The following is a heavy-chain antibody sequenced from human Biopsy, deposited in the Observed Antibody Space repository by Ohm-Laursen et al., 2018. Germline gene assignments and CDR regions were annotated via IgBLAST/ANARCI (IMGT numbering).Heavy chain of an antibody. CDR2: IIPILGTA. CDR1: GDTFTTSA. D-gene: IGHD3-10*01. J-gene: IGHJ6*02. V-gene: IGHV1-69*04. Sequence: ASVKVSCKASGDTFTTSAISWVRQVPGQGLDWMGRIIPILGTADYGQNFQGRVTIRADTSTTFLELTSLRYDDPAVYYCASGDIGGIGLDVWGLGTTVTVSS. CDR3: ASGDIGGIGLDV.